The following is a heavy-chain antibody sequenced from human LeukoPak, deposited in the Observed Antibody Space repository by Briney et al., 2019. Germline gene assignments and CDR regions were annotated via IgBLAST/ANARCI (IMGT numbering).Heavy chain of an antibody. D-gene: IGHD5-18*01. CDR2: ISGSGGSI. CDR1: GFTFSRYA. CDR3: ARKGYNYGYIFYY. J-gene: IGHJ4*02. V-gene: IGHV3-23*01. Sequence: GGSLSLSCGASGFTFSRYAMRWVRQAPGTGLEWVSAISGSGGSIYCADSVKGRFTISRDNSKNPLYLQMNRLRAEDTAVYYSARKGYNYGYIFYYWGQGTLVTVSS.